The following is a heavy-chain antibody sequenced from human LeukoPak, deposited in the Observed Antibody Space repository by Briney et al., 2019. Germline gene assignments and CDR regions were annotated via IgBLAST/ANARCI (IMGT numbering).Heavy chain of an antibody. Sequence: GASVKVSCKASGYTFSSYGMSWVRQAPGQGLEWMGWISAYNGNTQYTQKLQGRVTMTTDTSTSTAYMELRSLRSDDTAVYYCARDLAWGSENFYYYNYMDVWGKGTSVTISS. CDR1: GYTFSSYG. V-gene: IGHV1-18*01. CDR2: ISAYNGNT. CDR3: ARDLAWGSENFYYYNYMDV. D-gene: IGHD3-10*01. J-gene: IGHJ6*03.